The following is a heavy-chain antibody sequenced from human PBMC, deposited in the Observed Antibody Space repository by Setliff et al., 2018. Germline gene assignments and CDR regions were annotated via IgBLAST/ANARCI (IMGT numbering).Heavy chain of an antibody. CDR1: GDSITSNSYH. CDR2: IYYSGST. D-gene: IGHD2-21*01. J-gene: IGHJ6*03. Sequence: SETLSLTCTVSGDSITSNSYHWGWIRQPPGKGLEWIGSIYYSGSTYYNPSLKSRVTISVDTSKNQFSLKLSSVTAADTAVYYCARVRRVVIAYYYYMDVWGKGTTVTVSS. V-gene: IGHV4-39*07. CDR3: ARVRRVVIAYYYYMDV.